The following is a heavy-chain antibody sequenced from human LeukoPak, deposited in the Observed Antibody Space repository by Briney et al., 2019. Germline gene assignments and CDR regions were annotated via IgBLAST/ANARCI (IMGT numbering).Heavy chain of an antibody. D-gene: IGHD6-13*01. V-gene: IGHV3-33*01. Sequence: PGRSLRLSCAASGFTFSSYGMHWVRQAPGKGLEWVAVIWYDGSNKCYADSVKGRFTISRDNSKNTLYLQMNSLRAEDTAVYYCARDGSKPGIAAAGTMDYHGIDVWGQGTTVTVSS. CDR1: GFTFSSYG. CDR2: IWYDGSNK. CDR3: ARDGSKPGIAAAGTMDYHGIDV. J-gene: IGHJ6*02.